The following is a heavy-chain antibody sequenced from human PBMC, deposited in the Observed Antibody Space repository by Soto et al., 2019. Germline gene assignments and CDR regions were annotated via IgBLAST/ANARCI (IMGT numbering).Heavy chain of an antibody. CDR1: GFTFSSYA. CDR2: ISYDGSNK. CDR3: ARDCFTYFDY. Sequence: GGSLRLSCAASGFTFSSYAMHWVRQAPGKGLEWVAVISYDGSNKYYADSVKGRFTISRDNSKNTLYLQMNSLRAEDTAVYYCARDCFTYFDYWGQGTLVTVSS. V-gene: IGHV3-30-3*01. J-gene: IGHJ4*02.